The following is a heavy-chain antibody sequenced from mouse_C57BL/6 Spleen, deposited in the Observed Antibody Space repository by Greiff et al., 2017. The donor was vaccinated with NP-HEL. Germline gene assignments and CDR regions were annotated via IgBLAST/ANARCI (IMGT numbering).Heavy chain of an antibody. V-gene: IGHV6-6*01. CDR2: IRNKANNHAT. D-gene: IGHD2-3*01. CDR3: TRPDGYRAWFAY. J-gene: IGHJ3*01. CDR1: GFTFSDAW. Sequence: EVKVEESGGGLVQPGGSMKLSCAASGFTFSDAWMDWVRQSPEKGLEWVAEIRNKANNHATYYAESVKGRFTISRDDSKSSVYLQMNSLRAEDTGIYYCTRPDGYRAWFAYWGQGTLVTVSA.